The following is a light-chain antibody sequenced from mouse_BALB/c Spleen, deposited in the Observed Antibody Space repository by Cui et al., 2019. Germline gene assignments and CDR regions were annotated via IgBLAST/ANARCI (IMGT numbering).Light chain of an antibody. CDR1: ASVSY. CDR3: QQWSSNPWT. CDR2: ATS. V-gene: IGKV4-59*01. J-gene: IGKJ1*01. Sequence: QIALTQSPAIISASRGENVTITCSTSASVSYMHWYQQKSGTSPKRWIYATSNLDSGAPARFSGSGSGTSYSLTISSMEAEDAATYYCQQWSSNPWTFGGGTKLEIK.